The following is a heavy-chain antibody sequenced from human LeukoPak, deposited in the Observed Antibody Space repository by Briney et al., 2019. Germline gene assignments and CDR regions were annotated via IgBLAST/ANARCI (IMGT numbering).Heavy chain of an antibody. J-gene: IGHJ6*03. D-gene: IGHD3-3*01. CDR2: INPNSGDT. Sequence: ASVKVSCKASGYTFTGHYMYWVRQAPGQGLEWMGWINPNSGDTNYAQKFQGRVTMTRDTSISTAYMDLNRLTSDDTAVYYCARSITIFGVAVGGYYYMDVWGKGTTVTVSS. CDR1: GYTFTGHY. V-gene: IGHV1-2*02. CDR3: ARSITIFGVAVGGYYYMDV.